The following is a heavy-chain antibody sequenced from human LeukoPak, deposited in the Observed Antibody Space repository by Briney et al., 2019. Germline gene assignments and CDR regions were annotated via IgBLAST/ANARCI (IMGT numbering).Heavy chain of an antibody. CDR3: ARVGGDTVTNRY. D-gene: IGHD4-17*01. V-gene: IGHV1-8*01. CDR2: MNPNSGNT. J-gene: IGHJ4*02. CDR1: GYTFTSYD. Sequence: GASVKVSCKASGYTFTSYDINWVRQATGLGLEWMGWMNPNSGNTGYAQKFQGRVTMTRNTSISTAYMELSSLRSEDTAVYYCARVGGDTVTNRYWGQGTLVTVSS.